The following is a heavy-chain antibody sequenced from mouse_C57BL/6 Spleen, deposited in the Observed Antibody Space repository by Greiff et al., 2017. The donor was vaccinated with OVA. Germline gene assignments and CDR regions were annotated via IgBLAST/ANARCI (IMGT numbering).Heavy chain of an antibody. CDR3: ERRELKLGEDY. J-gene: IGHJ2*01. CDR2: IYPGDGDT. V-gene: IGHV1-80*01. Sequence: QVQLQQSGAELVKPGASVKISCKASGYAFSSYWMNWVKQRPGKGLEWIGQIYPGDGDTNYNGKFKGKATLTADKSSSTAYMQLSSLTSEDSAVYFCERRELKLGEDYWGKGTTLTVSS. D-gene: IGHD4-1*01. CDR1: GYAFSSYW.